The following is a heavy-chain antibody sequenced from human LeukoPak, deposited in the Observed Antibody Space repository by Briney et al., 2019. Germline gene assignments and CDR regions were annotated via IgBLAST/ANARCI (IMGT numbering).Heavy chain of an antibody. CDR2: ISSSSSTI. V-gene: IGHV3-48*01. J-gene: IGHJ2*01. D-gene: IGHD2-15*01. CDR3: ARVQIRVRDIVVVVAAPGGWYFDL. Sequence: PGGSLRLSCAASGFTFSSYSMNWVRQAPGKGLEWVSYISSSSSTIYYADSVKGRFTTSRDNSKNTLYLQMNSLRAEDTAVYYCARVQIRVRDIVVVVAAPGGWYFDLWGRGTLVTVSS. CDR1: GFTFSSYS.